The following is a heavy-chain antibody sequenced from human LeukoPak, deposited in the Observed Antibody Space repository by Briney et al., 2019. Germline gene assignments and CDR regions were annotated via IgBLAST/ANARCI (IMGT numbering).Heavy chain of an antibody. J-gene: IGHJ5*02. CDR1: GFTFSSYA. V-gene: IGHV3-30-3*01. CDR2: ISYDGSNK. D-gene: IGHD2-2*02. Sequence: PGGSLRLSCAASGFTFSSYAMHWVRQAPGKGLEWVAVISYDGSNKYYADSVKGRFTISKDNAKNKVYLQMNSLRAEDTAVYYCARDRWGSPATISGWFDPWGQGTLVTVSS. CDR3: ARDRWGSPATISGWFDP.